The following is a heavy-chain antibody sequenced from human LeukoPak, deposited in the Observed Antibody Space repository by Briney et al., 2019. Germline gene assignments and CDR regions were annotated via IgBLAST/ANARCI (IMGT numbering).Heavy chain of an antibody. CDR2: ISSGGRTT. CDR3: ASLMEQLAQSGDY. J-gene: IGHJ4*02. CDR1: GFTFSSYE. D-gene: IGHD6-13*01. Sequence: GGSLRLSCAASGFTFSSYEMNWVRQAPGKGLEWVSYISSGGRTTYYADSVKGRFSISRDNAKNSLYLQMNSVRAEDTAVYYCASLMEQLAQSGDYWGQGTLVTVSS. V-gene: IGHV3-48*03.